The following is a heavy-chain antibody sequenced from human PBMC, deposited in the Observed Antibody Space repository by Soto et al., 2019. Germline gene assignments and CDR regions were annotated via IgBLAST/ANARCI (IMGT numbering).Heavy chain of an antibody. Sequence: GGSLRLSCAASGFTFSSYAMSWVRQAPGKGLEWVSAISGSGGSTYYADSVKGRFTISRDNSKNTLYLQMNSLRAEDTAVYYCAKVRWEQQLVYYFDYWGQGTLVTVSS. V-gene: IGHV3-23*01. CDR2: ISGSGGST. D-gene: IGHD6-13*01. CDR3: AKVRWEQQLVYYFDY. J-gene: IGHJ4*02. CDR1: GFTFSSYA.